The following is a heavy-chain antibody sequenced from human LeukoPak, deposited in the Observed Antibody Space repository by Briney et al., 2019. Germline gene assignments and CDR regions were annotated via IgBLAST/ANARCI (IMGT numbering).Heavy chain of an antibody. D-gene: IGHD2-15*01. CDR1: GGSISSGDYY. V-gene: IGHV4-30-2*01. CDR2: IYDSGST. CDR3: ANADRYCSSGGCPVPDAFDF. Sequence: PSETLSLTCTVSGGSISSGDYYWSWIRQPPGKGLEWIGYIYDSGSTYYNPSLKSRVTISVDRSKNQFSLKLSSVTAADTAVYYCANADRYCSSGGCPVPDAFDFWGQGTMVAVSS. J-gene: IGHJ3*01.